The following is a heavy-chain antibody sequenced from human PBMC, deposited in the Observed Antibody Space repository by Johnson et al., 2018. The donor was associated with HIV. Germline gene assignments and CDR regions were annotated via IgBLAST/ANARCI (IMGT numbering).Heavy chain of an antibody. D-gene: IGHD5-24*01. CDR1: GFTFGSYD. Sequence: VQLVESGGGLVQPGGSLRLSCAASGFTFGSYDMHWVRQAAGKRLEWVSTIGTTGDTYYPGSVKGRFTISREFARNSLYLQMNSLRAGDTAVYYCAKDEGDGYRHDAFDIWGQGTMVTVSS. J-gene: IGHJ3*02. CDR2: IGTTGDT. CDR3: AKDEGDGYRHDAFDI. V-gene: IGHV3-13*01.